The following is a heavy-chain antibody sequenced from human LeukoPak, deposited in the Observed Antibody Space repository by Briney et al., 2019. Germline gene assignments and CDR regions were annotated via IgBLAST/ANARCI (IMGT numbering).Heavy chain of an antibody. J-gene: IGHJ4*02. Sequence: PGGSLILSCAASGFTFSSYAMTWVRQAPGKGLEWVSAISGSGGNTYYADSVKGRFTISRDNSKNTLYLQMNSLRAEDTAVYYCAKGSRVEPVAYCDYWGQGTLVTVSS. V-gene: IGHV3-23*01. CDR2: ISGSGGNT. D-gene: IGHD2-2*01. CDR1: GFTFSSYA. CDR3: AKGSRVEPVAYCDY.